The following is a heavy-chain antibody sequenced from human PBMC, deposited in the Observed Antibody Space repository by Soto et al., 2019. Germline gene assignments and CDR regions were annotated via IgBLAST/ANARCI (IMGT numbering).Heavy chain of an antibody. D-gene: IGHD6-13*01. CDR3: ARVEDIAAAGTSYGMDV. V-gene: IGHV1-18*01. CDR1: GYTFTSYG. Sequence: QVQLVQSGAEVKKPGASVKVSCKASGYTFTSYGISWVRQAPGQGLEWMGWISAYNGNTNYAQKLQGRVTMTTDTSTSRAYMELRSLRSDDTAVYYCARVEDIAAAGTSYGMDVWGQGTTVTVSS. CDR2: ISAYNGNT. J-gene: IGHJ6*02.